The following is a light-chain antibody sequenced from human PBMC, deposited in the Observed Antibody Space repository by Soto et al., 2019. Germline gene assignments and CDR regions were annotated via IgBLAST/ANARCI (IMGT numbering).Light chain of an antibody. CDR2: KAS. Sequence: DIQMTQSPSTLSASVGDRVTITCRASPSISSWLAWYQQKPGKAPKLLIYKASSLESGVTSRFSGSGSGTEFTLTISSLQPDDFAIYYCQQYKSFSLTFGGGTKVEIK. CDR3: QQYKSFSLT. J-gene: IGKJ4*01. CDR1: PSISSW. V-gene: IGKV1-5*03.